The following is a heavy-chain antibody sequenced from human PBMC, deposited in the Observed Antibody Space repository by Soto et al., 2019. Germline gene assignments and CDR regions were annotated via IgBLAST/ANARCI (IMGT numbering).Heavy chain of an antibody. CDR1: GDSIGGVGY. CDR3: ATSGVTGLVIPSHWFDP. D-gene: IGHD2-21*02. V-gene: IGHV4-31*01. CDR2: IASSGNT. Sequence: SETLSLTCTVSGDSIGGVGYWSWIRQFPGRGQEWIGGIASSGNTYYNPALNNQINLSLDTPHNHLSPKHLAVPAPDPAINYYATSGVTGLVIPSHWFDPWGHGTLVTVSS. J-gene: IGHJ5*02.